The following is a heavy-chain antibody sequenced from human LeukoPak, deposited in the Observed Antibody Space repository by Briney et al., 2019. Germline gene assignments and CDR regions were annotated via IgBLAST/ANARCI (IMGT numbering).Heavy chain of an antibody. D-gene: IGHD1-1*01. V-gene: IGHV1-69*04. CDR2: IIPILGIA. J-gene: IGHJ4*02. Sequence: ASVKVSCKASGGTFSSYAISLVRQAPGQGLEWMGRIIPILGIANYAQKFQGRVTITADKSTSTAYMELSSLRSEDTAVYYCARDQLTAPWFDYWGQGTLVTVSS. CDR1: GGTFSSYA. CDR3: ARDQLTAPWFDY.